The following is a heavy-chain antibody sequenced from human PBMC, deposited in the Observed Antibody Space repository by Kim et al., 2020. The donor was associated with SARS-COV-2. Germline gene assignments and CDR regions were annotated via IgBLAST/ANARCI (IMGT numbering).Heavy chain of an antibody. J-gene: IGHJ4*02. CDR1: GFTFSSYG. V-gene: IGHV3-30*18. D-gene: IGHD3-22*01. CDR3: AKVSIRYYYDSSGYSYDY. Sequence: GGSLRLSCAASGFTFSSYGMHWVRQAPGKGLEWVAVISYDGSNKYYADSVKGRFTISRDNSKNTLYLQMNSLRAEDTAVYYCAKVSIRYYYDSSGYSYDYWGQGTLVTVS. CDR2: ISYDGSNK.